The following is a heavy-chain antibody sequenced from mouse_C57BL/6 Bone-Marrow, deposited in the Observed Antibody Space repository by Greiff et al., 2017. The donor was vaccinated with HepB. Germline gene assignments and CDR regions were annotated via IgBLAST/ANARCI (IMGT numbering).Heavy chain of an antibody. V-gene: IGHV1-50*01. Sequence: QVQLQQPGAELVKPGASVKLSCKASGYTFTSYWMQWVKQRPGQGLEWIGEIDPSDSYTNYKQKFKGKATLTVDTSSSTAYMQLSSLTSEASAVYYCARYYGSSYQFAYWGQGTLVTVSA. CDR1: GYTFTSYW. CDR2: IDPSDSYT. D-gene: IGHD1-1*01. J-gene: IGHJ3*01. CDR3: ARYYGSSYQFAY.